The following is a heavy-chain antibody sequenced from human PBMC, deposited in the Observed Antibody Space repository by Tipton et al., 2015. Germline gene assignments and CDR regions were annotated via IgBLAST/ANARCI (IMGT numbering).Heavy chain of an antibody. J-gene: IGHJ4*02. CDR3: ARVGGFSSGWYYFDY. Sequence: TLSLTCTVSGGSISSGGYYWSWLRQHPGKGLEWIGYIYYSGRTYYSPPLKSRVTILVDTSKNQFSLKLSSVTAADTAVYYCARVGGFSSGWYYFDYWGQGTLVIVPS. CDR1: GGSISSGGYY. V-gene: IGHV4-31*03. D-gene: IGHD6-19*01. CDR2: IYYSGRT.